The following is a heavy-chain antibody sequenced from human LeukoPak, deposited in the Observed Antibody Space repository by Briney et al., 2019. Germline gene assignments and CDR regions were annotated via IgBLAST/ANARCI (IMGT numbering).Heavy chain of an antibody. D-gene: IGHD3-10*01. CDR1: GFIFSDHY. CDR3: ARLRGLIDH. CDR2: INSDSTTL. Sequence: GGSLRLSCAASGFIFSDHYMSWIRQAPGKGREGVAYINSDSTTLYYADSVKGRLTVSRDNAKTSLYLHMNSLGVDDTAVYYCARLRGLIDHWGQGALVTVSS. J-gene: IGHJ4*02. V-gene: IGHV3-11*01.